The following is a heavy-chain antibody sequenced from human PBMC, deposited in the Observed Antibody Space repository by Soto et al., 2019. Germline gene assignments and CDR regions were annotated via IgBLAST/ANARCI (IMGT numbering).Heavy chain of an antibody. Sequence: GGSLRLCCAASGFTFSSYWMHWVRQAPGKGLVWVSGINSDGSSTRYADSVKGRFAISRDNAKNTLYLQMNSLRAEDTAIYYCARDLGYNSGPWGQGTLVTVSS. J-gene: IGHJ5*02. CDR1: GFTFSSYW. V-gene: IGHV3-74*01. CDR3: ARDLGYNSGP. D-gene: IGHD5-18*01. CDR2: INSDGSST.